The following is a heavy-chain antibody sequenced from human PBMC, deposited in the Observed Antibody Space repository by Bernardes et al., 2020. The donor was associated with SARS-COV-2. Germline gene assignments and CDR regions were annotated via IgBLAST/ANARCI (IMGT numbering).Heavy chain of an antibody. D-gene: IGHD6-19*01. V-gene: IGHV3-74*01. CDR1: GFILSNCC. Sequence: GGSLRLSCGASGFILSNCCLHWVRQVPGKGLVWVSRISDDGATTTYADSVKGRFTISRDKAKNTMSLQMNSLRVEDTAVYYCGKRAVSGNNWYFDLWGRGTLVTVSS. CDR2: ISDDGATT. CDR3: GKRAVSGNNWYFDL. J-gene: IGHJ2*01.